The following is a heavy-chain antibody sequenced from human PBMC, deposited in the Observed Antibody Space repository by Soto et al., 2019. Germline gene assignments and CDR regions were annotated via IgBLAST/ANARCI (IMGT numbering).Heavy chain of an antibody. Sequence: PGGSLRLSCVASGFTFSSYWMHWVRQAPRKGLVWVSRINSDGSTTNYADSVKGRFTISRDNAKNSLYLQMNSLRAEDTAVYYCARDSGVTYYYDSGDYPYDAFDIWGQGTMVTVSS. J-gene: IGHJ3*02. D-gene: IGHD3-22*01. V-gene: IGHV3-74*01. CDR1: GFTFSSYW. CDR3: ARDSGVTYYYDSGDYPYDAFDI. CDR2: INSDGSTT.